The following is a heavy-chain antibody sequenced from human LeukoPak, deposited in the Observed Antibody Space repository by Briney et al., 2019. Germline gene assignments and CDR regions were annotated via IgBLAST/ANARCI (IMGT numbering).Heavy chain of an antibody. CDR3: AMELFGESSNLHYYYYYYMDV. J-gene: IGHJ6*03. CDR1: GFTFSSYG. V-gene: IGHV3-30*02. Sequence: PEGSLRLSCAASGFTFSSYGMHWVRQAPGKGLEWVAFIRYDGSNKYYADSVKGRFTISRDNSKNTLYPQMNSLRAEDTAVYYCAMELFGESSNLHYYYYYYMDVWGKGTTVTISS. CDR2: IRYDGSNK. D-gene: IGHD3-10*01.